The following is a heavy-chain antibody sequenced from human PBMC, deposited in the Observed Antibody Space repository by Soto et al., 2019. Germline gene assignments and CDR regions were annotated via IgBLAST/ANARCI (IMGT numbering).Heavy chain of an antibody. CDR2: ISGSGGST. Sequence: PGGSLRLSCAASGFTFSSYAMTWVRQAPGKGLEWVSSISGSGGSTYYADSVKGRFGISRDSSKSTLYLQMDSLRAEDTAVYYCALAPKSAALRYHFDYWGQGTLVTVSS. CDR3: ALAPKSAALRYHFDY. V-gene: IGHV3-23*01. D-gene: IGHD2-2*01. CDR1: GFTFSSYA. J-gene: IGHJ4*02.